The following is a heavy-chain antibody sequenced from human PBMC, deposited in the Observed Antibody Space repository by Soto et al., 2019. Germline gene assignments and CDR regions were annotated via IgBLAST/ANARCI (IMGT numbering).Heavy chain of an antibody. J-gene: IGHJ3*02. CDR1: DGYISSYY. CDR3: ATTRAYDLAAFDI. D-gene: IGHD3-3*01. CDR2: VYYSGST. Sequence: PSQPLSHTCTVADGYISSYYWSWIRQPPGKGLEWIGYVYYSGSTNYNPSLKSRVTISVDTSKNQFSLKLSSVTAADTAVYYCATTRAYDLAAFDIWGQGTMVTVSS. V-gene: IGHV4-59*01.